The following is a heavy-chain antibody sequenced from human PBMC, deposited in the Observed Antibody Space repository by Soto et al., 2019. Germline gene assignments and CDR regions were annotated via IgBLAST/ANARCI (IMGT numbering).Heavy chain of an antibody. Sequence: PSETLSLTCTVSGGSVSSGSYYWSWIRQPPGKGLEWIGYIYYSGSTNYNPSLKSRVTISVDTSKNQFCLKLSSVTAADTAVYLCAREGSFAGHGYDYLGQGTLVSVCS. CDR2: IYYSGST. D-gene: IGHD2-15*01. J-gene: IGHJ4*02. CDR1: GGSVSSGSYY. V-gene: IGHV4-61*01. CDR3: AREGSFAGHGYDY.